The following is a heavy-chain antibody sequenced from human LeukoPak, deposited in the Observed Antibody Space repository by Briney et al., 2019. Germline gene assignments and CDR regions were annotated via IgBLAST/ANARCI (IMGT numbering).Heavy chain of an antibody. CDR1: GGSFSGYY. V-gene: IGHV4-34*01. Sequence: PSETLSLTCAVYGGSFSGYYWNWIRQPPGKGLEWIGEINHSGSTNYNSSLKSRLTISVDTSKNQFSLKLSSVTAADKAVYYCARSCRILDIVATIRARLGGNGFDIWGQGTMVTVSS. CDR2: INHSGST. D-gene: IGHD5-12*01. CDR3: ARSCRILDIVATIRARLGGNGFDI. J-gene: IGHJ3*02.